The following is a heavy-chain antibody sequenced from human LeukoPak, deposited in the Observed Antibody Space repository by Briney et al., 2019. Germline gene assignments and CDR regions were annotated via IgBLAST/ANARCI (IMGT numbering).Heavy chain of an antibody. J-gene: IGHJ3*02. CDR2: IYTRGST. CDR3: ARGRYCSADICSGGDAFDI. D-gene: IGHD2-15*01. V-gene: IGHV4-4*07. CDR1: GGSINNYY. Sequence: SETLSLTCTDSGGSINNYYWSWIRQPAGKGLEWIGRIYTRGSTNYNPSLKSRVTMSVDTSKNQFSLKLSSVTAADTAVYYCARGRYCSADICSGGDAFDIWGQGTMVSVSS.